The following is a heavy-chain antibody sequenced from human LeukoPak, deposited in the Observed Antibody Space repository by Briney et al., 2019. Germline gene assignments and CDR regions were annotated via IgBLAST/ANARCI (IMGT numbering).Heavy chain of an antibody. CDR1: GFAFGDYS. D-gene: IGHD3-16*02. V-gene: IGHV3-49*04. CDR3: TQSFKNYYYMDV. CDR2: IRIKAYGGTT. J-gene: IGHJ6*03. Sequence: PGGSLRLSCTASGFAFGDYSMSWVRQAPGKGLEWVGLIRIKAYGGTTESAASVKDRFTISRDDSKSIAYLQMNSLKTEDTAVYYCTQSFKNYYYMDVWGKGTMVTVSS.